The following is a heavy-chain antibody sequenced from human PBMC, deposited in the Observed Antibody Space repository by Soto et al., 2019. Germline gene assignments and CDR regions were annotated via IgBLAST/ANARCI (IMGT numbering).Heavy chain of an antibody. V-gene: IGHV3-30-3*01. J-gene: IGHJ4*02. CDR1: GFTFSSYA. D-gene: IGHD3-10*01. CDR2: ISYDGSNK. Sequence: LRLSCAASGFTFSSYAMHWVRQAPGKGLEWVAVISYDGSNKYYADSVKGRFTISRDNSKNTLYLQMNSLRAEDTAVYYCARAKGFGEPIDYWGQGTLVTVSS. CDR3: ARAKGFGEPIDY.